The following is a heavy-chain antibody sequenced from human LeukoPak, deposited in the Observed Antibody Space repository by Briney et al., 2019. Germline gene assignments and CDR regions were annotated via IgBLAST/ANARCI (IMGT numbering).Heavy chain of an antibody. CDR3: ARGVAAAGMILDY. J-gene: IGHJ4*02. D-gene: IGHD6-13*01. CDR1: GGSISSYY. Sequence: SETLSLTCTVSGGSISSYYWSWIRQPPGKGLEWIGYIYYSGSTNYNPSLKSRVTISVDTSKNQFSLKLSSVTAADTAVYYCARGVAAAGMILDYWGQGTLVTVSS. V-gene: IGHV4-59*01. CDR2: IYYSGST.